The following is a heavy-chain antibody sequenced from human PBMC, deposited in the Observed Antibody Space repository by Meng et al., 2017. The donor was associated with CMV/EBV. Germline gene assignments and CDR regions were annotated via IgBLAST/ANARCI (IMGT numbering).Heavy chain of an antibody. CDR1: GYTFTGYY. J-gene: IGHJ6*02. V-gene: IGHV1-69*05. CDR3: ARDIIGSGTYYYYGMDV. D-gene: IGHD3-3*01. CDR2: IIPIFGTA. Sequence: SVKVSCKASGYTFTGYYMHWVRQAPGQGLEWMGGIIPIFGTANYAQKFQGRVTITTDESTSTAYMELSSLRSEDTAVYYCARDIIGSGTYYYYGMDVRGQGTTVTVSS.